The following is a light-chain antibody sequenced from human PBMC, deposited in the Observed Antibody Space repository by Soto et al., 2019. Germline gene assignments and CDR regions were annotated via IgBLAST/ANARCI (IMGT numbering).Light chain of an antibody. CDR2: QAS. CDR1: QTISSW. V-gene: IGKV1-5*03. J-gene: IGKJ1*01. Sequence: DIQMTQSPSALSASVGARVTITXRASQTISSWLAWYQQKPGEAPRLLIYQASSLETEVPSRFSGSGSGTEFTLTISSLQPGDFATYYCQRYNSYSLTFGQGTKVDI. CDR3: QRYNSYSLT.